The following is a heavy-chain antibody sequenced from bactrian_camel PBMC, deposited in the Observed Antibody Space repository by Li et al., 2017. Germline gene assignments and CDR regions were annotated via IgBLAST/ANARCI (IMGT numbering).Heavy chain of an antibody. D-gene: IGHD7*01. Sequence: HVQLVESGGGSVQAGGSLRISCDASTYIYSSFSRSCLGWVRQAPGKGREGVAAIEPDGVTYYTASVKGRFTITQDNSKITVYLQMNSLKPEDTGMYFCAAGTVCRGPYMLYDYAYDSWGQGTQVTVS. CDR3: AAGTVCRGPYMLYDYAYDS. CDR2: IEPDGVT. CDR1: TYIYSSFSRSC. V-gene: IGHV3S9*01. J-gene: IGHJ6*01.